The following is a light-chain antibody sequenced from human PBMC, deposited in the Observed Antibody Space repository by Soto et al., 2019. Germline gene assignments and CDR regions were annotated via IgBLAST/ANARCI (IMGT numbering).Light chain of an antibody. Sequence: QSALTQPASVSGSPGQSITISCTGSSSDVGDYDFVSWYQQHPGKAPKLIIYEVSDRPSGVSNRFSGSKSGNTASLTISGLQAEDDAHYYCSSFTSTSTLVVVGGGTKLTVL. J-gene: IGLJ2*01. CDR3: SSFTSTSTLVV. CDR1: SSDVGDYDF. V-gene: IGLV2-14*01. CDR2: EVS.